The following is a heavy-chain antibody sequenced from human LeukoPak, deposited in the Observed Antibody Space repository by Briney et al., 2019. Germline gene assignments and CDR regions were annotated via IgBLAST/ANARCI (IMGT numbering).Heavy chain of an antibody. J-gene: IGHJ4*02. CDR1: GGSFSGYS. V-gene: IGHV4-34*01. D-gene: IGHD5-24*01. Sequence: RSETLSLTCAVYGGSFSGYSWSWIRQFPGKGLEWIGEINHSGSANYNPSLKSRVTISVDTSKNQFSLKLSSVTAADTAVYYCARTREEIDYWGQGTLVTVSS. CDR3: ARTREEIDY. CDR2: INHSGSA.